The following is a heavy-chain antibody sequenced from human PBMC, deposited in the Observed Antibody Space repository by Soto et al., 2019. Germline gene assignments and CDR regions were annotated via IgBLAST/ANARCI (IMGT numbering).Heavy chain of an antibody. CDR2: ITYTGNNK. D-gene: IGHD5-12*01. CDR1: GFTFSNYG. CDR3: AKDSGYAGPLYYLDV. V-gene: IGHV3-30*18. Sequence: QVQLVESGGGVVQSGRSLRLSCAASGFTFSNYGMHWVRQAPGKGLEWVATITYTGNNKYYADSVKGRFTISRDNSKNTLSLQVNSLRVEDTAVYYCAKDSGYAGPLYYLDVWGKGTTVTVS. J-gene: IGHJ6*03.